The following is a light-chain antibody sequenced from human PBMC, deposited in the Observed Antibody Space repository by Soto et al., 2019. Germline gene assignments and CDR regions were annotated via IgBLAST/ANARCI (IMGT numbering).Light chain of an antibody. CDR3: QQRSHWPRT. J-gene: IGKJ1*01. CDR1: QNIGSS. V-gene: IGKV3-11*01. CDR2: DVS. Sequence: EMVMTQSPATLSVSPGERATLSCRASQNIGSSLAWYQQKPGQAPSLLIYDVSNRATGIPARFSGSGSGTDFSLTISSLELEDFAVYYCQQRSHWPRTFGQGTKVDNK.